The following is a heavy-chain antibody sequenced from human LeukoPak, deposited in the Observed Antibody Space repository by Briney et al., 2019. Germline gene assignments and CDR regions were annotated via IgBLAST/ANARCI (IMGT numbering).Heavy chain of an antibody. D-gene: IGHD4-17*01. J-gene: IGHJ4*02. V-gene: IGHV4-4*09. CDR3: ARHNPQAPYGDYGS. Sequence: SETLSLTRTVSVGSLSSSYWSWIREPPGKGLEWVGYIHTSGDSNYNPSLKSRVTISVDTSKNQLSLKLSSVTAADTAVYYCARHNPQAPYGDYGSWGQGILVTVSS. CDR1: VGSLSSSY. CDR2: IHTSGDS.